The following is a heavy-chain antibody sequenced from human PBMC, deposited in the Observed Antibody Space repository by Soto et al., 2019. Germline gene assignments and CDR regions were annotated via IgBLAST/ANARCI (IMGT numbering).Heavy chain of an antibody. D-gene: IGHD2-2*01. CDR3: ARVSCSSTSCYFPWYFDL. Sequence: QVQLQESGPGLVKPSETLSFTCTVSGDSISSYYWSWIRQPPGKGLEWIGYIYYSGSTNYNPSLKSRVTISVDTSKNQFSLKLSSVTAADTAVYYCARVSCSSTSCYFPWYFDLWGRGTLVTVSS. CDR1: GDSISSYY. J-gene: IGHJ2*01. V-gene: IGHV4-59*01. CDR2: IYYSGST.